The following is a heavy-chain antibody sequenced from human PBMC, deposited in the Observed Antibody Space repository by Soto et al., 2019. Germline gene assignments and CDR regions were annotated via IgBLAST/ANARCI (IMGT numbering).Heavy chain of an antibody. CDR2: IYHSGST. CDR1: GGSISSGGYS. Sequence: PSETLSLTCAVSGGSISSGGYSWGWIRQPPGKGLEWIGYIYHSGSTYYNPSPKSRVTISVDRSKNQFSLKLSSVTAADTAVYYCARAQYYDFWSGYYPWFDPWGQGTLVTVSS. CDR3: ARAQYYDFWSGYYPWFDP. V-gene: IGHV4-30-2*01. D-gene: IGHD3-3*01. J-gene: IGHJ5*02.